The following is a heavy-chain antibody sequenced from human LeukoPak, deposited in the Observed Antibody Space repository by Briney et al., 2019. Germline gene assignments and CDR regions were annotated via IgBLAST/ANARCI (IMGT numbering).Heavy chain of an antibody. CDR3: AREKAVAGTRWFDP. CDR2: ISFGIITI. CDR1: GFTFSSYS. Sequence: GGSLRLSCAASGFTFSSYSMNWVRQAPGKGLEWISYISFGIITIYYADSVKGRFTISRDKAKNSLYLQMNSLRAEDTAVYYCAREKAVAGTRWFDPWGQGTLVTVSS. J-gene: IGHJ5*02. D-gene: IGHD6-19*01. V-gene: IGHV3-48*01.